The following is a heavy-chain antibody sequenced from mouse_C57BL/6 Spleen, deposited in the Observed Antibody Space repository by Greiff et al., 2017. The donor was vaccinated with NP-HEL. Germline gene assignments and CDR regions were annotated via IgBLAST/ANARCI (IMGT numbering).Heavy chain of an antibody. D-gene: IGHD3-2*02. CDR3: TRRTAQATFPFAY. CDR2: IDPETGGT. CDR1: GYTFTDYE. J-gene: IGHJ3*01. Sequence: QVQLQQSGAELVRPGASVTLSCKASGYTFTDYEMHWVKQTPVHGLEWIGAIDPETGGTAYNQKFKGKAILTADKSSSTAYMELRSLTSEDSAVYYCTRRTAQATFPFAYWGQGTLVTVSA. V-gene: IGHV1-15*01.